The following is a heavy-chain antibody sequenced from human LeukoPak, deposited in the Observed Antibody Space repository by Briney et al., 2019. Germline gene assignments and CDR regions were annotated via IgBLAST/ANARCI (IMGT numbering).Heavy chain of an antibody. Sequence: PGGSLRLSCAASGFIFSSHAMSWVRQAPGKGPEWVSYISSNSSTIYYADSVKGRFTISRDNAKNSLYLQMNSLRAEDTAVYYCARVGQRSTQNYDILTGYLFWGQGTLVTVSS. CDR1: GFIFSSHA. D-gene: IGHD3-9*01. J-gene: IGHJ4*02. V-gene: IGHV3-48*01. CDR3: ARVGQRSTQNYDILTGYLF. CDR2: ISSNSSTI.